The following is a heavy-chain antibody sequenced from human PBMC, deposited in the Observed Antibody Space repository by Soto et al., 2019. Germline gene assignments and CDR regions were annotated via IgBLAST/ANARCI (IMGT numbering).Heavy chain of an antibody. CDR2: IYHSGST. CDR1: GGSISSGGYS. D-gene: IGHD6-13*01. J-gene: IGHJ5*02. CDR3: ARVSIAAAGNVSSLDP. V-gene: IGHV4-30-2*01. Sequence: SETLSLTCAVSGGSISSGGYSWSWIRQPPGKGLEWIGYIYHSGSTYYNPSLKSRVTISVDRSKNQFSLKLSSVTAADTAVYSCARVSIAAAGNVSSLDPWGQGTLVTVSS.